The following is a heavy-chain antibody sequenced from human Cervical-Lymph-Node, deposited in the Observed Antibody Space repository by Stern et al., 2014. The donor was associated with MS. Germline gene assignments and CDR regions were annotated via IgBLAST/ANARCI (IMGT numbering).Heavy chain of an antibody. CDR2: INPSGGST. J-gene: IGHJ4*02. V-gene: IGHV1-46*03. CDR1: GYTFTSYY. D-gene: IGHD6-19*01. Sequence: QVQLVESGAEVKKPGASEKVSCKASGYTFTSYYMHWERQAPGQGLEWMGIINPSGGSTSYAQKFQGRVTMTRDTSASTVYMELSSLRSEDTAVYYCARQWLVPFDYWGQGTLVTVSS. CDR3: ARQWLVPFDY.